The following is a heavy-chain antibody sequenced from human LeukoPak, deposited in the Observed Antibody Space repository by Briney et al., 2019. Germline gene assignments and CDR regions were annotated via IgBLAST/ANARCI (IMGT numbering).Heavy chain of an antibody. Sequence: GGSLRLSCAASGSTVSSNYMSWVRQAPGKGLEWVSVTYSGGSTYYADSVKGRFTISRDNSKNTLYFQMNSLRAEDTAVYYCASKRGYNYGYDNWGQGTLVTVSS. CDR2: TYSGGST. D-gene: IGHD5-18*01. V-gene: IGHV3-53*01. CDR3: ASKRGYNYGYDN. J-gene: IGHJ4*02. CDR1: GSTVSSNY.